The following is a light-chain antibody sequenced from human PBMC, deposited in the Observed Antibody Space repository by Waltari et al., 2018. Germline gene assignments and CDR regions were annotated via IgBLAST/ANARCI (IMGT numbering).Light chain of an antibody. CDR2: EVS. J-gene: IGLJ1*01. CDR1: DSDVGAYDF. Sequence: QSALTQPASVSGSPGQSITISCSGTDSDVGAYDFVSWYQQHPGKAPHLIIYEVSNRPYGISNPFSASQSGNTASLTISGLQAEDEADYYCSSYTTSSAPGVFGTGTRVTVL. V-gene: IGLV2-14*01. CDR3: SSYTTSSAPGV.